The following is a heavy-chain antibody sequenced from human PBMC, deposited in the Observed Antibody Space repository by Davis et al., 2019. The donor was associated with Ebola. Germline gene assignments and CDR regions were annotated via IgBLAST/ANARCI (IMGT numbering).Heavy chain of an antibody. V-gene: IGHV4-39*06. J-gene: IGHJ5*02. Sequence: PGGSLRLSCTVSGGSISSSSYYWGWIRQPPGKGLEWIGSIYYSGSTYYNPFLKSRVTISVDTSKNQFARKLSSVTAADTAVYYCARGRSWFDPWGQGTLVTVSS. CDR3: ARGRSWFDP. CDR2: IYYSGST. CDR1: GGSISSSSYY.